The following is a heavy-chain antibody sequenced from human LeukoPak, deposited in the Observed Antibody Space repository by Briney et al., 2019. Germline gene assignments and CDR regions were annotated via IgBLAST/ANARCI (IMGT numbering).Heavy chain of an antibody. V-gene: IGHV3-23*01. J-gene: IGHJ4*02. CDR3: AKDSALFDY. D-gene: IGHD3-16*02. CDR1: GFTFSSYA. Sequence: GGSLRLSCAASGFTFSSYAMSWVRQAPGKGLEWVSAISARDGSTYYADSVKGRFTISRDTSKNTLYLQITSLRAEDTAVYYCAKDSALFDYWGQGTLVTVSS. CDR2: ISARDGST.